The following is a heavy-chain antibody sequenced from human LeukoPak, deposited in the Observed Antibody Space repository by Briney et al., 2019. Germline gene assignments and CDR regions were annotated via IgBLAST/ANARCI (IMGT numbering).Heavy chain of an antibody. CDR1: GGSISSGSYY. J-gene: IGHJ4*02. V-gene: IGHV4-61*02. D-gene: IGHD2-15*01. Sequence: SETLSLTCTVSGGSISSGSYYWNWIRQPAGKGLEWIGRIYTSGSTNYNPSIKSRVTISVDTSKNQFSLKLTSVTAADTAVYYCARDSVVEGLYYFDYWGQGTLVTVSS. CDR2: IYTSGST. CDR3: ARDSVVEGLYYFDY.